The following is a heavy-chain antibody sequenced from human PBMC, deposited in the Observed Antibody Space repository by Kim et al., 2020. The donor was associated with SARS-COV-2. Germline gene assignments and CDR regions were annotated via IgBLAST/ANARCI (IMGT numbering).Heavy chain of an antibody. CDR3: TTFPEYYDILTGYYGDAFDI. V-gene: IGHV3-15*01. CDR2: IKSKTDGGTT. Sequence: GGSLRLSCAASGFTFSNAWMSWVRQAPGKGLEWVGRIKSKTDGGTTDYAAPVKGRFTISRDDSKNTLYLQMNSLKTEDTAVYYCTTFPEYYDILTGYYGDAFDIWGQGTMVTVSS. D-gene: IGHD3-9*01. CDR1: GFTFSNAW. J-gene: IGHJ3*02.